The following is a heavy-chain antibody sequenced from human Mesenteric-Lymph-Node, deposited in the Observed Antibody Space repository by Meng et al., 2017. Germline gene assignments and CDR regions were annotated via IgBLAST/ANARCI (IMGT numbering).Heavy chain of an antibody. CDR2: INHSGST. CDR1: GGSFSGYY. J-gene: IGHJ4*02. V-gene: IGHV4-34*01. CDR3: AGAEGYYYDSSGYSPIDY. Sequence: SETLSLTCAVYGGSFSGYYWSWIRQPPGKGLEWIGEINHSGSTNYNPSLKSRVTISVDTSKNQFSLKLSSVTAADTAVYYCAGAEGYYYDSSGYSPIDYWGQGNLVTVSS. D-gene: IGHD3-22*01.